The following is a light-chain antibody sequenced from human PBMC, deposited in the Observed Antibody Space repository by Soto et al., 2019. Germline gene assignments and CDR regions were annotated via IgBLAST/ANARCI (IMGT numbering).Light chain of an antibody. J-gene: IGKJ1*01. CDR1: QSVSSSY. CDR3: QQYNNWPRWT. CDR2: GAS. V-gene: IGKV3-15*01. Sequence: EIVLTQSPGTLSLSPGERATLSCRASQSVSSSYLAWYQQKPGQAPRLLIYGASIRATGIPARFSGSGSGTEFTLTISSLQSEDFAVYYCQQYNNWPRWTFGQGTKV.